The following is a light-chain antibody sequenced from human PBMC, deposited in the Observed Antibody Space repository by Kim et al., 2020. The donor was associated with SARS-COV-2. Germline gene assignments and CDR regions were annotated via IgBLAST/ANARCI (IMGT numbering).Light chain of an antibody. CDR1: KLGDKY. Sequence: SYELTQPPSVSVSPGQTASITCSGDKLGDKYACWYQQKPGQSPVLVIYQDSKRPSGIPERFSGSNSGNTATLTISGTQAMDEADYYCQAWDSSTPFGGGT. J-gene: IGLJ2*01. V-gene: IGLV3-1*01. CDR2: QDS. CDR3: QAWDSSTP.